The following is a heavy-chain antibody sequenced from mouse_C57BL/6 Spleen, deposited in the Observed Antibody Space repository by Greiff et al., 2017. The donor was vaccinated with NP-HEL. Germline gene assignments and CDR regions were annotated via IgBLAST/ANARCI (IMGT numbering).Heavy chain of an antibody. V-gene: IGHV5-17*01. D-gene: IGHD2-3*01. CDR2: ISSGSSTI. J-gene: IGHJ1*03. CDR1: GFTFSDYG. Sequence: DVMLVESGGGLVKPGGSLKLSCAASGFTFSDYGMHWVRQAPEKGLEWVAYISSGSSTIYYADTVKGRFTISRDNAKNTLFLQMTSLRSEDTAMYYCVPYDGYYDWYFDVWGTGTTVTVSS. CDR3: VPYDGYYDWYFDV.